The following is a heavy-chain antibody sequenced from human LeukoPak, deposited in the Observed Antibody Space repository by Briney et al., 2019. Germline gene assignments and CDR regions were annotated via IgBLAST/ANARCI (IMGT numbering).Heavy chain of an antibody. Sequence: GGSLRLSCAASGVAFSHAWMSWVRQAPGKGPEWVAQIKTTSDGGPTDYAAPVKGRFTISRDDSENMLYLQMNSLKTEDTAVYYCTTNDAFDIWGQGTMVIVSS. CDR3: TTNDAFDI. CDR2: IKTTSDGGPT. CDR1: GVAFSHAW. J-gene: IGHJ3*02. V-gene: IGHV3-15*01.